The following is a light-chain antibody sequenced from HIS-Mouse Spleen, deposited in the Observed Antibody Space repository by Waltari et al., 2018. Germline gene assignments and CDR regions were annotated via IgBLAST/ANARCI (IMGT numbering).Light chain of an antibody. CDR3: SSYTSSSTV. CDR2: EVS. CDR1: SSDVGSYNR. J-gene: IGLJ1*01. Sequence: QSALTQPPSVSGSPGQSVTISCTGTSSDVGSYNRASWYQQPPGTAPKLMIYEVSNRPSGVPDRFSGSKSGNTASLTISGLQAEDEADYYCSSYTSSSTVFGTGTKVTVL. V-gene: IGLV2-18*02.